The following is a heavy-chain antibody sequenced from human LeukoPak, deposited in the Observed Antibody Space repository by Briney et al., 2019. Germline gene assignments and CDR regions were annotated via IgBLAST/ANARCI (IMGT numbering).Heavy chain of an antibody. CDR3: ARSHRYYYDSSGYYYGFDY. CDR2: IYYSGST. D-gene: IGHD3-22*01. V-gene: IGHV4-39*07. Sequence: PSETLSLTCTVSGGSISSSSYYWGWIRQPPGKGLEWIGSIYYSGSTYYNPSLKSRVTISVDTSKNQFSLKLGSVTAADTAVYYCARSHRYYYDSSGYYYGFDYWGQGTLVTVSS. J-gene: IGHJ4*02. CDR1: GGSISSSSYY.